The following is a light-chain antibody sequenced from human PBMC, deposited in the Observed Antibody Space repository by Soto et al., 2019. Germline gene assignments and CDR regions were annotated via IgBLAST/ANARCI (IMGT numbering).Light chain of an antibody. CDR2: AAS. CDR3: QQFNVYPLT. CDR1: QGINDY. J-gene: IGKJ4*01. Sequence: DIQLTQSPSFLSAPVGDRVTITCRASQGINDYLAWYQQKPGKAPKLLIYAASTLQSEVPSRFSGSASGTEFTLTISSLQPEDFATYYCQQFNVYPLTFGGGTKVEIK. V-gene: IGKV1-9*01.